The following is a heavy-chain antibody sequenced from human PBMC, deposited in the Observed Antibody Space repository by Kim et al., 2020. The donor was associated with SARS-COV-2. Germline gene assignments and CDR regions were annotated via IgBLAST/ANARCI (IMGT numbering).Heavy chain of an antibody. D-gene: IGHD3-10*01. CDR2: ISAYNGNT. V-gene: IGHV1-18*01. J-gene: IGHJ4*02. CDR3: ARGPRVWFGDTPSAH. CDR1: GYTFTSYG. Sequence: ASVKVSCKASGYTFTSYGISWVRQAPGQGLEWMGWISAYNGNTNYAQKLQGRVTMTTDTSTSTAYMELRSLRSDDTAVYYCARGPRVWFGDTPSAHWGQGTLVTVSS.